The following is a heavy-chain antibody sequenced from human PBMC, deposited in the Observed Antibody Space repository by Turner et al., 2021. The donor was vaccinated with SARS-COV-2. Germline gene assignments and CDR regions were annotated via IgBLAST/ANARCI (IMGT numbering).Heavy chain of an antibody. CDR3: ARHPAPRLYWFDP. J-gene: IGHJ5*02. CDR2: IDRSDSYT. D-gene: IGHD6-25*01. V-gene: IGHV5-10-1*03. Sequence: EVQLVQSGAEVKKPGESLRLSWKGSGYSFTSYWISWVRQMPGKGLEWMGRIDRSDSYTNYSPSFQGHVTISADKSISTAYLQWSSLKASDTAMYYCARHPAPRLYWFDPWGQGTLVTVSS. CDR1: GYSFTSYW.